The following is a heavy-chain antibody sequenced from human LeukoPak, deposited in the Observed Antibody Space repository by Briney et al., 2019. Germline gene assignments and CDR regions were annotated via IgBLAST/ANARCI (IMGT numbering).Heavy chain of an antibody. J-gene: IGHJ4*02. CDR2: INHSGST. Sequence: SETLSLTCAVYGGSFSGYYWSWIRQPPGKRLEWIGEINHSGSTNYNPSLKSRVTISVDTSKNQFSLKLSSVTAADTAVYYCARERRPRYSSGWYFGYWGQGTLVTVSS. CDR1: GGSFSGYY. D-gene: IGHD6-19*01. CDR3: ARERRPRYSSGWYFGY. V-gene: IGHV4-34*01.